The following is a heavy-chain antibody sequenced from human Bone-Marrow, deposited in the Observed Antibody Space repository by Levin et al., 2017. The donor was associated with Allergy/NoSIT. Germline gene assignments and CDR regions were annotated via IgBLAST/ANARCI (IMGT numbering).Heavy chain of an antibody. Sequence: GGSLRLSCASSGFPFSDYWMTWVRQAPGKGLEWVANINQDGSQKYFVESLRGRFTISRDNAKNSLYLQMNSLRAEDTAVYYCARDGNGYHPRDGMDVWGQGTTVTVSS. CDR3: ARDGNGYHPRDGMDV. CDR2: INQDGSQK. J-gene: IGHJ6*02. CDR1: GFPFSDYW. V-gene: IGHV3-7*01. D-gene: IGHD5-24*01.